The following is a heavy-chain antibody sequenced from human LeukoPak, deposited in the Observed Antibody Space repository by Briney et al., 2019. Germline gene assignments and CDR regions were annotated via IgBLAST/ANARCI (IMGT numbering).Heavy chain of an antibody. Sequence: GGSLRLSCTASESTVSRNYMLWVRQAPGKRLEWVSLIFSNGDTHYADSVKGRFTISRDTSKNTVSLQMNSLRVEDAAMYYCTRDQMNYWGQGTLVTVSS. V-gene: IGHV3-53*01. CDR2: IFSNGDT. CDR1: ESTVSRNY. J-gene: IGHJ4*02. D-gene: IGHD5-24*01. CDR3: TRDQMNY.